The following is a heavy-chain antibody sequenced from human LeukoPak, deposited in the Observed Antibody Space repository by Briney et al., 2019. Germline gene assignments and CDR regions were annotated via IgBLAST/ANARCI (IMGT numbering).Heavy chain of an antibody. D-gene: IGHD1-1*01. V-gene: IGHV4-4*07. Sequence: PSETLSLTCTVSGGSISSYYWSWIRQPAGKGLEWIGRIYTSGSTNYSPSLKSRVTISVDTSKNQFSLKLSSVTAADTALFFCASSIRTTFDNWGQGTLVTVSS. J-gene: IGHJ4*02. CDR2: IYTSGST. CDR1: GGSISSYY. CDR3: ASSIRTTFDN.